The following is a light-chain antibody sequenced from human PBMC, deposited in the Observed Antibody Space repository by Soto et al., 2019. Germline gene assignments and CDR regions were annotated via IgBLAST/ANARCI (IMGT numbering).Light chain of an antibody. V-gene: IGKV1-5*01. J-gene: IGKJ1*01. CDR1: QSIRYW. CDR2: DAS. CDR3: QQYNILST. Sequence: DIQMTQSPSTLSASVGDRVTIPCRASQSIRYWVAWYQHKPGKAPKLLIYDASTLESGVPTRFSGSESGTEFTLTISSLHPDDFATYYCQQYNILSTFGQGTKVDI.